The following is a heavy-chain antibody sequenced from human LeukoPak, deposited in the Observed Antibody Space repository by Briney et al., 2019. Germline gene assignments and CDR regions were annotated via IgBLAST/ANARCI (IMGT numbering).Heavy chain of an antibody. CDR3: ARLLDNDSSGDPDTFDM. D-gene: IGHD3-22*01. J-gene: IGHJ3*02. CDR2: VSYAGRT. Sequence: SETLSLTCTVSGGAPINGHYWSWIRQPPGKGLDWIGFVSYAGRTKYNPSLQSRVTISVATSENNFSLKLTSVTTADTAVYYCARLLDNDSSGDPDTFDMWGQGTVVIVSS. V-gene: IGHV4-59*11. CDR1: GGAPINGHY.